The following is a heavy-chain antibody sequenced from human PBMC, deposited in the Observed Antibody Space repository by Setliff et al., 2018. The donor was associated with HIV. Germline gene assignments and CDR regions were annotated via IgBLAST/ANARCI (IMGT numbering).Heavy chain of an antibody. CDR2: LRFDGSNQ. D-gene: IGHD3-3*01. J-gene: IGHJ4*02. V-gene: IGHV3-30*02. Sequence: PGGSLRLSCEASGFTFGSYAMHWVRQAPGKGLEWVAFLRFDGSNQYYADSVKGRFTISRYNSRNALYLQMHSLTPEDTAVYYCAKDVARRLAAIGRRGYYGWGQGTLVTVSS. CDR3: AKDVARRLAAIGRRGYYG. CDR1: GFTFGSYA.